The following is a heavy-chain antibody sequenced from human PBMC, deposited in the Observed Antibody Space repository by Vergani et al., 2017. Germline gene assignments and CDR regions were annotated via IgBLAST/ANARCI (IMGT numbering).Heavy chain of an antibody. V-gene: IGHV5-51*01. Sequence: EVQLVQSGAEVKKPGESLKISCKGSGYSFTSYWIGWVRQMPGKGLEWRGIIYPGDSDTRYRPSFQGQVTISAAKSISTAYLQWTSLKASDTAMYYCARLVGVRLELSNWFDPWGQGTLVTVSS. D-gene: IGHD1-7*01. CDR1: GYSFTSYW. CDR3: ARLVGVRLELSNWFDP. J-gene: IGHJ5*02. CDR2: IYPGDSDT.